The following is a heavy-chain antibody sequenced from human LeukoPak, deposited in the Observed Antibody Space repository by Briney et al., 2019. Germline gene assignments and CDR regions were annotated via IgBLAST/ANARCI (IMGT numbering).Heavy chain of an antibody. J-gene: IGHJ5*02. V-gene: IGHV4-4*07. CDR2: IYTSGST. D-gene: IGHD6-6*01. Sequence: PSETLSLTCTVSGGSISSYYWSWIRQPAGKGLEWIGRIYTSGSTNYNPSLKSRVTMSVDTSKNQFSLKLSSVTAADTAVYYCARGLAARPGNWFDPWGQGTLVTVSS. CDR3: ARGLAARPGNWFDP. CDR1: GGSISSYY.